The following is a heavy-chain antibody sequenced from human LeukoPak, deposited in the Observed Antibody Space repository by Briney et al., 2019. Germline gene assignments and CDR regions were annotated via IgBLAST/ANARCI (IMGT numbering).Heavy chain of an antibody. CDR1: DDSIRSFR. D-gene: IGHD3-10*01. V-gene: IGHV4-59*08. CDR3: ARVPWYYYGSGSSFDY. CDR2: NYDSGST. J-gene: IGHJ4*02. Sequence: SETLSLTCTVSDDSIRSFRWSWIRQPPGKGLEWIGFNYDSGSTSYNPSLKSRVTISVDTSKSQFSLKLSSVSAADTAVYYCARVPWYYYGSGSSFDYWGQGTLVTVSS.